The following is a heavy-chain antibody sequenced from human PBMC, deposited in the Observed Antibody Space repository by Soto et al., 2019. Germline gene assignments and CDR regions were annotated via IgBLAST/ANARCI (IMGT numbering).Heavy chain of an antibody. D-gene: IGHD5-12*01. V-gene: IGHV1-69*01. J-gene: IGHJ4*02. CDR3: ARGWDIVAATAYVY. Sequence: QVQLVQSGAEVKKPGSSVKVSCKASGGTFSSYAISWVRQAPGQGLEWMGGIIPIFGTANYAQKFQGRVTITADESTSTAYMKLSSLRSEDTAVYYCARGWDIVAATAYVYWGQGTLVTVSS. CDR1: GGTFSSYA. CDR2: IIPIFGTA.